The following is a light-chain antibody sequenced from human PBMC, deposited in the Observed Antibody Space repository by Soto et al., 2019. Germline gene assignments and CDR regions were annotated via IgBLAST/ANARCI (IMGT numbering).Light chain of an antibody. CDR3: GTWDSSLSPHVV. V-gene: IGLV1-51*02. Sequence: QSVLTQPPSVSAAPGQMVTISCSGSSSNIGSNYVSWYQQLPGTAPKLLIYENDKRPSGIPDRFSGSKSGTSASLGITGLQTGDEADYYCGTWDSSLSPHVVFGGGTQLTVL. CDR2: END. CDR1: SSNIGSNY. J-gene: IGLJ2*01.